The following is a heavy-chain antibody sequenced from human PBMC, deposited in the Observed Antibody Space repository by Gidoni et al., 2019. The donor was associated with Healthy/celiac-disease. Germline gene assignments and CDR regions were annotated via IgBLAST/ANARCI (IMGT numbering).Heavy chain of an antibody. Sequence: QLQLQESGPGLVKPSETPSLTCTVSGGSISSSTYYWGWIRQPPGKGLEWIGSIYYSGSTYYNPSLKSRVTISVDTSKNQFSLKLSSVTAADTAVYYCARRLYPFYFDYWGQGTLVTVSS. CDR3: ARRLYPFYFDY. J-gene: IGHJ4*02. CDR2: IYYSGST. D-gene: IGHD2-2*02. CDR1: GGSISSSTYY. V-gene: IGHV4-39*01.